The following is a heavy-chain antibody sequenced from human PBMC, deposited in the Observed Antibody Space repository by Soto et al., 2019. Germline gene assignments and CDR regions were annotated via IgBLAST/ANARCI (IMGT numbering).Heavy chain of an antibody. D-gene: IGHD6-6*01. Sequence: PGGSLRLSCAASGFTFSDHYIDWVRQAPGKGLEWVGRSRNKANGYTTEYAASVKGRFTVSRDESKNSVYMQMNSLKTEDTAVYYCTRVPSIPSYYYGMDVWGQGTTVTISS. CDR3: TRVPSIPSYYYGMDV. V-gene: IGHV3-72*01. CDR2: SRNKANGYTT. CDR1: GFTFSDHY. J-gene: IGHJ6*02.